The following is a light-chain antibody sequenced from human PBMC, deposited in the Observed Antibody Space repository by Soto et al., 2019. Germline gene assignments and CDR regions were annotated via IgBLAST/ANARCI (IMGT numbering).Light chain of an antibody. J-gene: IGLJ2*01. CDR1: SSDVGTYNL. CDR3: CSFAVGSTLV. CDR2: EGS. V-gene: IGLV2-23*01. Sequence: QSALTQPASVSGSPGQSITISCTGTSSDVGTYNLVSWHQHHPGKAPKLIIYEGSKRPSGVSNRFSGSKSGNTASLTISGRQAEDEAEYYCCSFAVGSTLVFGGGTKLTVL.